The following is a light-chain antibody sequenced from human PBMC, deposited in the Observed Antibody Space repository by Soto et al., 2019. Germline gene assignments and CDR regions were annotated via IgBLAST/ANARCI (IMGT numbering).Light chain of an antibody. CDR3: QQYGSSPWT. Sequence: EIVLTQSPGTLSLSPGERATLSCRASQSVSSSYLAWYQQKPGQAHRLLIYGASSRATGIPDRFSGSGAGTGFSLTISRLEPEDCAVYYCQQYGSSPWTFRQGTKVDIK. J-gene: IGKJ1*01. V-gene: IGKV3-20*01. CDR2: GAS. CDR1: QSVSSSY.